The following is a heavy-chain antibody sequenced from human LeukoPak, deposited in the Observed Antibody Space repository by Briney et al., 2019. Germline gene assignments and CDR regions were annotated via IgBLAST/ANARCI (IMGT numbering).Heavy chain of an antibody. Sequence: PSQTLSLTCTVSGGSISSGGYYWSWIRQPPGKGLEWIGYIYHSGSTYYNPSLKSRVTISVDTSKNQFSLKLSSVTAADTAVYYCARRDYYGSGSYPNWGQGTLVTVSS. D-gene: IGHD3-10*01. CDR3: ARRDYYGSGSYPN. J-gene: IGHJ4*02. CDR1: GGSISSGGYY. V-gene: IGHV4-30-2*01. CDR2: IYHSGST.